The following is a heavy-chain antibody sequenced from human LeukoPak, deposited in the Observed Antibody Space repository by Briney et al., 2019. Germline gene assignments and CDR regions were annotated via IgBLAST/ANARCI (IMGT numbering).Heavy chain of an antibody. Sequence: GGSLRLSCAASGFTFSSYAMSWIHQAPGKGLEWVSGISGSGDNTYYADSVKGRFTISRDNSKNTLYVQVNSLGTEDTAAYYCAKGSYYDSSGSFYFDYWGQGTLVTVSS. CDR2: ISGSGDNT. J-gene: IGHJ4*02. V-gene: IGHV3-23*01. CDR3: AKGSYYDSSGSFYFDY. D-gene: IGHD3-22*01. CDR1: GFTFSSYA.